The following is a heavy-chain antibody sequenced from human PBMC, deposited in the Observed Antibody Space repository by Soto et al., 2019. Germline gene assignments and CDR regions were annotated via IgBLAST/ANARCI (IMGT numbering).Heavy chain of an antibody. D-gene: IGHD3-10*01. CDR2: ISGSGGST. CDR3: AKLTYYRPAGGMDV. J-gene: IGHJ6*02. CDR1: GFTFSSYG. V-gene: IGHV3-23*01. Sequence: GGSMRLSCAASGFTFSSYGMSWVRQDTGKGLEWVSAISGSGGSTYYADSVKGRFTISRDNSKNTLYLQMNSLRAEDTAVYYCAKLTYYRPAGGMDVWGQGTTVTVSS.